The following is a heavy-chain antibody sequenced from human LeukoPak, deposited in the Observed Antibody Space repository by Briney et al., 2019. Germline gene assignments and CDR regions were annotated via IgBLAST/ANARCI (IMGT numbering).Heavy chain of an antibody. V-gene: IGHV3-21*01. CDR1: GFTFSSYS. CDR3: ARDGGSWYGWFDP. J-gene: IGHJ5*02. CDR2: ISTTSSFI. Sequence: PGGSLGLSCAASGFTFSSYSMNWVRQTPGKGLEWVSSISTTSSFIYYADSVKGRFTISRDNAKNSLYLQMNSLRVEDTAVYYCARDGGSWYGWFDPWGQGTLVTVSS. D-gene: IGHD6-13*01.